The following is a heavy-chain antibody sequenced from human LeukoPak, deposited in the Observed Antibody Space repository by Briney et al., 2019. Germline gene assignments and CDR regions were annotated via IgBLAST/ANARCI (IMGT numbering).Heavy chain of an antibody. CDR1: GGTFSSYA. J-gene: IGHJ4*02. V-gene: IGHV1-69*05. D-gene: IGHD6-13*01. CDR2: IIPIFGTA. CDR3: ARAIAAAGSY. Sequence: SVKVSCKASGGTFSSYAISWVRQAPGQGLEWMGGIIPIFGTASYAQKFQGRVTMTRDMSTSTVYMELSSLRSDDTAVYYCARAIAAAGSYWGQGTLVTVSS.